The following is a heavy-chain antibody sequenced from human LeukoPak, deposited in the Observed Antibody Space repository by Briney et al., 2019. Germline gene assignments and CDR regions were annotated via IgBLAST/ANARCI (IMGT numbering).Heavy chain of an antibody. CDR1: GGSISSYY. Sequence: SETLSLTCTVSGGSISSYYWSWIRQPPGKGLEWIGYIYYSGSTNYNPSLKSRVTISVDTSKNQFSLKLSSVTAADTAVYYCASLERGYSSYGGQGTLVTVSS. CDR2: IYYSGST. V-gene: IGHV4-59*01. J-gene: IGHJ4*02. D-gene: IGHD5-18*01. CDR3: ASLERGYSSY.